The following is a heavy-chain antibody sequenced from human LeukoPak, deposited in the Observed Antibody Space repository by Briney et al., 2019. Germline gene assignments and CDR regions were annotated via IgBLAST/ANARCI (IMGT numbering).Heavy chain of an antibody. Sequence: SETLSLTCTVSGDSITSSSYYWGWIRQPPGRGLEWIGTMYYTGTIYYNPSLKSRVTISVDTSKSQFSLSLSSVTAADTAVYYCARPIRNWGQGTLVIVSS. CDR2: MYYTGTI. CDR3: ARPIRN. J-gene: IGHJ4*02. V-gene: IGHV4-39*07. CDR1: GDSITSSSYY.